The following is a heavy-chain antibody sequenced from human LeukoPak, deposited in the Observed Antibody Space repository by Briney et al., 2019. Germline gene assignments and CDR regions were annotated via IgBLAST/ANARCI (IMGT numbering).Heavy chain of an antibody. CDR3: ARSWWFGEFYYYYMDV. CDR1: GFTLSSYS. D-gene: IGHD3-10*01. CDR2: ISSSSSYI. V-gene: IGHV3-21*01. J-gene: IGHJ6*03. Sequence: PAGSLRLSCAASGFTLSSYSMNWVRQAPGKGLEWVSSISSSSSYIYYADSVKGRFTISRDNAKNSLYLQMNSLRAEDTAVYYCARSWWFGEFYYYYMDVWGKGTTVTISS.